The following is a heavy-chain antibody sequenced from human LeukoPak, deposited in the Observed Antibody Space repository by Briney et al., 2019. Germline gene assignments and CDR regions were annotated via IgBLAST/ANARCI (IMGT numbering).Heavy chain of an antibody. CDR2: ISYDGSNK. J-gene: IGHJ4*02. CDR3: ARDLVDYYDSSGYYLDY. V-gene: IGHV3-30-3*01. Sequence: PGRSLRLSCAASGFTFSGYAMHWVRQAPGKGLEWVAVISYDGSNKYYADSVKGRFTISRDNSKNTLYLQMNSLRAEDTAVYFCARDLVDYYDSSGYYLDYWGQGTLVTVSS. CDR1: GFTFSGYA. D-gene: IGHD3-22*01.